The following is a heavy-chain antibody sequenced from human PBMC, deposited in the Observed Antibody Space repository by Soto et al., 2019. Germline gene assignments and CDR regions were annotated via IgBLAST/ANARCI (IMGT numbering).Heavy chain of an antibody. CDR2: ISHYNGNT. CDR1: RYTFTIYV. J-gene: IGHJ1*01. D-gene: IGHD4-4*01. CDR3: ERPTVKRSSPRYSVAH. Sequence: ASVKVSFQASRYTFTIYVISWVRQAPGQGPDWIARISHYNGNTNYAQNLQGRVPTTTHTSTSKAYMELRSLRYDDTAVYSCERPTVKRSSPRYSVAHWG. V-gene: IGHV1-18*04.